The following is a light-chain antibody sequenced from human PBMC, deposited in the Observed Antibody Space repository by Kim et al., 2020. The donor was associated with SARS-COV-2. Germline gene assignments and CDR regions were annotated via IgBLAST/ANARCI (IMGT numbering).Light chain of an antibody. CDR3: AAWDDSLNGPV. CDR1: SSNIGSNT. Sequence: ELTQPPSASGTPGQRVTISCSGSSSNIGSNTVDWYQQLPGTAPKLLIYSNNQRPSGVPDRFSGSKSGTSASLAISGLQSEDEADYYCAAWDDSLNGPVFGGGTQLTVL. J-gene: IGLJ3*02. CDR2: SNN. V-gene: IGLV1-44*01.